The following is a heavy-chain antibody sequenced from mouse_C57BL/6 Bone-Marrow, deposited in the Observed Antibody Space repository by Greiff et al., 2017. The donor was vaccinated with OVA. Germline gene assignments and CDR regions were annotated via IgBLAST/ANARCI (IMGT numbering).Heavy chain of an antibody. Sequence: VKLLESGAELARPGASVKLSCKASGYTFTSYGISWVKQRPGQGLEWIGEIYPRSGNTYYNEKFKGKATLTADKSSSTAYMELRSLTSAYSAVDFCARYGVHSAMDYWGQGTSVTVSS. J-gene: IGHJ4*01. CDR3: ARYGVHSAMDY. CDR2: IYPRSGNT. CDR1: GYTFTSYG. D-gene: IGHD1-1*02. V-gene: IGHV1-81*01.